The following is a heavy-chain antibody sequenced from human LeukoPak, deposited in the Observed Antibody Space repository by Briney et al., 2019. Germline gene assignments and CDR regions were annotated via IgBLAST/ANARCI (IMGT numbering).Heavy chain of an antibody. Sequence: GGSLRLSCGASGFTFGRYWMTWVRQTPAKGLEFVANIKEDRSVRNYVDSVQGRFTISRDNAKNSLYLHMNSLRAEDTVVYYCARDRGGSYSAIDYWGQGTLVTVSS. D-gene: IGHD1-26*01. CDR3: ARDRGGSYSAIDY. CDR2: IKEDRSVR. J-gene: IGHJ4*02. CDR1: GFTFGRYW. V-gene: IGHV3-7*01.